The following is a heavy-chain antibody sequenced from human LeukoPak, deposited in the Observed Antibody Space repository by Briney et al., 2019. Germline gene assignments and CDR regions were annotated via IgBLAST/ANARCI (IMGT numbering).Heavy chain of an antibody. CDR2: ISGSGGST. V-gene: IGHV3-23*01. J-gene: IGHJ4*02. Sequence: PGGSLRLSCAASGFTFSSYAMSWVRQAPGKGLEWVSAISGSGGSTYYADSVKGRFTISRDNSKNTLYLQMNSLRAEDTAVYYCATSGDFWSGYYRFPFDYWGQGTLVTVSS. CDR1: GFTFSSYA. CDR3: ATSGDFWSGYYRFPFDY. D-gene: IGHD3-3*01.